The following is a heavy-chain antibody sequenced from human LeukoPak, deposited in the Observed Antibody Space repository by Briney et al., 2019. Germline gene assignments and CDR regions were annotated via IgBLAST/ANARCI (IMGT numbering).Heavy chain of an antibody. Sequence: AASVKVSCKASGGTFSSYSISWVRQAPGQGLEWMGGIIPIFGTANYAQKFQGRVTITADESTSTAYMELSSLRSEDTAVYYCARARYSGYDPHYWGQGTLVTVSS. J-gene: IGHJ4*02. CDR1: GGTFSSYS. D-gene: IGHD5-12*01. CDR3: ARARYSGYDPHY. V-gene: IGHV1-69*01. CDR2: IIPIFGTA.